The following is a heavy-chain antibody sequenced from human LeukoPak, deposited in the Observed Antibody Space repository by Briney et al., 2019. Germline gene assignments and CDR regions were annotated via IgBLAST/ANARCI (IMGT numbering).Heavy chain of an antibody. V-gene: IGHV3-30-3*01. J-gene: IGHJ4*02. CDR2: ISYDGSNK. Sequence: PGGSLRLSCAASGFTFSSYAMHWVRQAPGKGLEWVAVISYDGSNKYYADSVKGRFTISRDNSKNTLYLQMNSLRAEDTAVYYCARANLAVGFDYWGQGTLVTVSS. D-gene: IGHD6-19*01. CDR3: ARANLAVGFDY. CDR1: GFTFSSYA.